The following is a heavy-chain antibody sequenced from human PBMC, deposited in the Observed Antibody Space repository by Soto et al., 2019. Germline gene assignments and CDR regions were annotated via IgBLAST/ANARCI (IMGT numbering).Heavy chain of an antibody. CDR1: GFTVSKSF. V-gene: IGHV3-53*04. J-gene: IGHJ6*02. CDR3: AREQDGSSWYGMDV. CDR2: IYAGGHT. Sequence: EVQLVESGGGLAQPGASLRLSCAGSGFTVSKSFMNWVRQAPGKGLEWVSMIYAGGHTYYTDSVKGRFTISRHNSENTLYLQMNSLRADDTAVYYCAREQDGSSWYGMDVWGQGTTVTVSS. D-gene: IGHD6-13*01.